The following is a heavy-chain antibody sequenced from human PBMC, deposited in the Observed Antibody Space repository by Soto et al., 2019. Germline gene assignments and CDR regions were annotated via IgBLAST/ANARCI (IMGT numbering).Heavy chain of an antibody. V-gene: IGHV1-18*01. CDR2: ISAYNGNT. D-gene: IGHD3-9*01. CDR1: GYTFTSYG. Sequence: ASVKVSCKASGYTFTSYGISWVRQAPGQGLEWMGWISAYNGNTNYAQKLQGRVTMTTDTSTSTAYMELRSLRSDDTAVYYCARDGSPGYYDILTGWVPQPPYGMDVWGQGTTVTVS. J-gene: IGHJ6*02. CDR3: ARDGSPGYYDILTGWVPQPPYGMDV.